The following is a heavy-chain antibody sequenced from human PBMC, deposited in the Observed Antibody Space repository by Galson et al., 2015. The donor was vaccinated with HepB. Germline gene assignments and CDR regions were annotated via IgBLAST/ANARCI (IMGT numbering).Heavy chain of an antibody. CDR1: GFTFRSHW. D-gene: IGHD3-22*01. J-gene: IGHJ4*02. Sequence: SLRLSCAVSGFTFRSHWMNWVRQAPGKGLEWVANIKQDGSEKYYVDSVKGRFTISRDNAKDSLYLQMNSLRAEDTAVYYCANGGYNYDSSLGYWGQGTLVTVSS. CDR2: IKQDGSEK. CDR3: ANGGYNYDSSLGY. V-gene: IGHV3-7*03.